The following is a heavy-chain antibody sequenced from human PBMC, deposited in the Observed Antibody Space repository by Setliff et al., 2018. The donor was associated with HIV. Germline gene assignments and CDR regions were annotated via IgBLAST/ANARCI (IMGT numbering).Heavy chain of an antibody. D-gene: IGHD2-8*02. CDR2: VLYNGGT. J-gene: IGHJ2*01. Sequence: SETLSLTCTIYGGSFSGNHWSWIRQSPGNGLEWIGEVLYNGGTRYNPSLENRVSMSVDTSKNQFSLKLLSVTAADTAVYFCARGTTYWSWYFDLWGRGTLVTVSS. V-gene: IGHV4-34*01. CDR1: GGSFSGNH. CDR3: ARGTTYWSWYFDL.